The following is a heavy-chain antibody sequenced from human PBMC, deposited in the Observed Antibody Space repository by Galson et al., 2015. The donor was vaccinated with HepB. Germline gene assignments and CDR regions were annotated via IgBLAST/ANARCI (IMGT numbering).Heavy chain of an antibody. D-gene: IGHD3-3*01. J-gene: IGHJ3*02. CDR3: ARVLPIFGVVMTDAFDI. CDR1: GYTFTSYD. Sequence: SVKVSCKASGYTFTSYDINWVRQATGQGLEWMGWMNPNSGNTGYAQKFQGRVTMTRNTSISTAYMELSSLRSEDTAAYYCARVLPIFGVVMTDAFDIWGQGTMVTVSS. CDR2: MNPNSGNT. V-gene: IGHV1-8*01.